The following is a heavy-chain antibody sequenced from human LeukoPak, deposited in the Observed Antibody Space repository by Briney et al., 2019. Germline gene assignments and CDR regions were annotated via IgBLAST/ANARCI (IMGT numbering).Heavy chain of an antibody. D-gene: IGHD3-22*01. J-gene: IGHJ5*02. CDR1: GFAFSSYS. V-gene: IGHV3-48*02. CDR2: ISSSSSTI. CDR3: ARDFDSSGYWFDP. Sequence: GGSLRLSCAASGFAFSSYSMNWVRQAPGKGLEWVSYISSSSSTIYYADSVKGRFTISRDNAKSSLYLQMNSLRDEDTAVYYCARDFDSSGYWFDPWGQGTLVTVSS.